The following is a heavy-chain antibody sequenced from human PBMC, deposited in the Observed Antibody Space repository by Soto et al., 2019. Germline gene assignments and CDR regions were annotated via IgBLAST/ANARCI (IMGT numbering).Heavy chain of an antibody. CDR1: GGSFSIVY. Sequence: PSETLSLTCAVDGGSFSIVYCGWIRPPPGKVLEWIGELSHSGSTNYSPSIKSRVTVSVDTSKNQFSLTVSSVTAADTAVYFCARRPRGRTYFLARYLYNVMDVWGQGTPVTVSS. D-gene: IGHD1-26*01. CDR2: LSHSGST. CDR3: ARRPRGRTYFLARYLYNVMDV. J-gene: IGHJ6*02. V-gene: IGHV4-34*01.